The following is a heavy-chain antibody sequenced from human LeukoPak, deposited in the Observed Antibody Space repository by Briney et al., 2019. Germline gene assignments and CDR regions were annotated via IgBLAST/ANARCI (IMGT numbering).Heavy chain of an antibody. CDR2: MNHDSGKK. V-gene: IGHV1-8*01. D-gene: IGHD3-10*01. CDR1: GYMFTSYD. J-gene: IGHJ4*02. Sequence: ASVKVSCKASGYMFTSYDINWVRQATGQGLAWMGWMNHDSGKKGQVQKFQGRITMTRNTSISTAYMELSSLGPEDTAVYYCAKYKGGDYIDSGKRYYLDHWGQGTPVTVSS. CDR3: AKYKGGDYIDSGKRYYLDH.